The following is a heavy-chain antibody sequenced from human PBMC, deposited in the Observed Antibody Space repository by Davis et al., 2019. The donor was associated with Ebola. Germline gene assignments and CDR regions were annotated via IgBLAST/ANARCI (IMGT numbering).Heavy chain of an antibody. Sequence: SLKVSCKASGGTFISYTISWVRQAPGQGLEWMGWSIPILGIGNYAQTFKGRVTITADKSTTTVYMELSSLRSEDTAVYYYATDGSAVAGPTWGQGTLVTVSS. CDR2: SIPILGIG. V-gene: IGHV1-69*10. CDR3: ATDGSAVAGPT. D-gene: IGHD6-19*01. J-gene: IGHJ4*02. CDR1: GGTFISYT.